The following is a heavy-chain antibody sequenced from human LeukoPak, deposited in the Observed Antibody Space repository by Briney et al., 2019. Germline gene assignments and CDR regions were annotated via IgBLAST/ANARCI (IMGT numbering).Heavy chain of an antibody. CDR2: IIPILGIA. CDR1: GGTFSSYA. Sequence: SVKVSCKASGGTFSSYAISWVRQAPGQGLEWMGRIIPILGIANYAQKFQGRVTITADKSTSTAYMELSSLRSEDTAVYYCARDLRGYGMDVWAKGPRSPSP. CDR3: ARDLRGYGMDV. V-gene: IGHV1-69*04. D-gene: IGHD3-10*01. J-gene: IGHJ6*02.